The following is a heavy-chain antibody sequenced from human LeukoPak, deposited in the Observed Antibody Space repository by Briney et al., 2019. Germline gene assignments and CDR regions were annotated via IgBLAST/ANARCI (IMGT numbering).Heavy chain of an antibody. J-gene: IGHJ6*03. CDR3: ATLATRIAARPVPYYYYYMDV. V-gene: IGHV3-21*04. Sequence: GGSLRLSCAASGFTFSSYSMNWVRQAPGKGLEWVSSISSSSSYIYYADSVKGRFTISRDNAKNSLYLQMNSLRAEDTAVYYCATLATRIAARPVPYYYYYMDVWGKGTTVTVSS. CDR1: GFTFSSYS. CDR2: ISSSSSYI. D-gene: IGHD6-6*01.